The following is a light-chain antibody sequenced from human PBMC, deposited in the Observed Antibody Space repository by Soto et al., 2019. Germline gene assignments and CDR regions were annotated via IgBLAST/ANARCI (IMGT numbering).Light chain of an antibody. J-gene: IGKJ2*01. CDR1: QSISNY. Sequence: IVLTQSPVTLSLSPGERATLSCRASQSISNYLAWYQQKPSQAPRLLIYDASNRATGIPARFSGSGSGTDFTLTISSLEPEDFAVYYCQQSTNLPPYTFGQGTKLEIK. CDR3: QQSTNLPPYT. V-gene: IGKV3-11*01. CDR2: DAS.